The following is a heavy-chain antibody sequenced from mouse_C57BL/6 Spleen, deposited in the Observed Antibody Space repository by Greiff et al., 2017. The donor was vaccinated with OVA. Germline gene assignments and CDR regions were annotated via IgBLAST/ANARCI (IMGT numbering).Heavy chain of an antibody. D-gene: IGHD1-1*01. V-gene: IGHV1-15*01. CDR1: GYTFTDYE. J-gene: IGHJ4*01. CDR3: TRDYYCSFCYAMDY. CDR2: IDPETGGT. Sequence: QVQLQQSGAELVRPGASVTLSCKASGYTFTDYEMHWVKQTPVHGLEWIGAIDPETGGTAYNQKFKGKAILTADKSSSTAYMELRSLTSEDSAVYYCTRDYYCSFCYAMDYWGQGTSVTVSA.